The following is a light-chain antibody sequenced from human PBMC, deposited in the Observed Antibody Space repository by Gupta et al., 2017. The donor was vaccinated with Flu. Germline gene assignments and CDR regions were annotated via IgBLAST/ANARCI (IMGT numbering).Light chain of an antibody. V-gene: IGKV3-11*01. J-gene: IGKJ5*01. CDR1: QSVSTF. Sequence: PGDRVTLSCTAIQSVSTFLAWYQQRPGQAPRLLIYDASKRATGVTARFGGSGSGTDFTLTISSLEPEDVGVYYCQQRSDCPLTFGQGTLLDIK. CDR2: DAS. CDR3: QQRSDCPLT.